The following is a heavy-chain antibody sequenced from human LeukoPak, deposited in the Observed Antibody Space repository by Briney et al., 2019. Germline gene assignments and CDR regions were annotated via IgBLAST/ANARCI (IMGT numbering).Heavy chain of an antibody. CDR3: ANCEHEEWELLSFDY. V-gene: IGHV3-30*02. Sequence: GGPLTLPCAASGFTLSRYGMLWVRPAPGKALAGVAFIRYDGSNKNYSDSVKGRFTISRDNSKNTLYLQMNSLRAEDTAVYSCANCEHEEWELLSFDYWGQGTLVTVSS. J-gene: IGHJ4*02. CDR2: IRYDGSNK. CDR1: GFTLSRYG. D-gene: IGHD1-26*01.